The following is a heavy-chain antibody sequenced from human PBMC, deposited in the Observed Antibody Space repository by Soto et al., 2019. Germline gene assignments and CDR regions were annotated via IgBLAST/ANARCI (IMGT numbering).Heavy chain of an antibody. V-gene: IGHV1-8*01. CDR2: LNPNSGNR. J-gene: IGHJ5*02. D-gene: IGHD1-20*01. CDR1: GYMFSTYD. Sequence: QVQLVQSGAEVKKPGASVKVSCKASGYMFSTYDINWVRQAPGQGLEWMGWLNPNSGNRGYAQKFQGRATMTRNTSINTAYMELSSLGSDDTAVYYCARDHRYNWNDEGWFDPWGQGTLVTVSS. CDR3: ARDHRYNWNDEGWFDP.